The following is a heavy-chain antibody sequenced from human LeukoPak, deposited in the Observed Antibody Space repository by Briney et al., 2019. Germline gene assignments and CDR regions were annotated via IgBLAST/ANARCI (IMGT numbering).Heavy chain of an antibody. V-gene: IGHV4-59*12. CDR1: GGSISSYY. D-gene: IGHD4-23*01. CDR2: IYYSGST. CDR3: ARLPTVVTRVAFDI. J-gene: IGHJ3*02. Sequence: SETLSLTCTVSGGSISSYYWSWIRQPPGKGLEWIGYIYYSGSTNYNPSLKSRVTMSIDTSKSQFSLKLSSVTAADTAVYYCARLPTVVTRVAFDIWGQGTMVTVSS.